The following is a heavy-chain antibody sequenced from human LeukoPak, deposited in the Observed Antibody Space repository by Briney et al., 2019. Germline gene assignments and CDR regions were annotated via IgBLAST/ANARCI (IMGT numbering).Heavy chain of an antibody. J-gene: IGHJ4*02. D-gene: IGHD6-13*01. Sequence: GESLKISCKASGYRFTSFWIGWVRQMAGKGVEWLGIIYAGDSDTRDRPSLQGQVTISATKSINTAYLQWSSLKASDTAMYYCARYGSSWPFDFWGQGTLVTVSS. CDR3: ARYGSSWPFDF. CDR1: GYRFTSFW. CDR2: IYAGDSDT. V-gene: IGHV5-51*01.